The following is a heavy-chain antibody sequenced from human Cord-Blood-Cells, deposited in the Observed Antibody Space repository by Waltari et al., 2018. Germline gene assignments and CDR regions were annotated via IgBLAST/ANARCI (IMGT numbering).Heavy chain of an antibody. D-gene: IGHD2-2*01. Sequence: QVQLVQSGAEVKKPGSSVKVSCKASGGTFSSYAISWVRQAPGQGLEWMGRIIPILGIANYAQKVQGRVTITADKSTSTAYMELSSLRSEDTAVYYCARDGSMVVVPAARSYYYYYMDVWGKGTTVTVSS. CDR3: ARDGSMVVVPAARSYYYYYMDV. CDR1: GGTFSSYA. CDR2: IIPILGIA. V-gene: IGHV1-69*09. J-gene: IGHJ6*03.